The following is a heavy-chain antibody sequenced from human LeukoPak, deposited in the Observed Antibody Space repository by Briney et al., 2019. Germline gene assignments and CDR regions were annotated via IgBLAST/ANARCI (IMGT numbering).Heavy chain of an antibody. CDR1: GFTFSSYA. J-gene: IGHJ4*02. CDR2: ISGSGGST. CDR3: KTGGWLVENGY. V-gene: IGHV3-23*01. D-gene: IGHD6-19*01. Sequence: GGSLRLSCAASGFTFSSYAMSWVRQAPGKGLEWVSAISGSGGSTYYADSVKGRFTISRDNSKNTLYLQMNSLRAEDTAVYYCKTGGWLVENGYWGQGTLVTVSS.